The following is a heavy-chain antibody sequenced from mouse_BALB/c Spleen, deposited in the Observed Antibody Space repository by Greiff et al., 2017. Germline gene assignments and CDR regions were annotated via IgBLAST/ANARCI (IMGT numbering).Heavy chain of an antibody. CDR2: INSNGGST. D-gene: IGHD2-1*01. J-gene: IGHJ2*01. V-gene: IGHV5-6-3*01. Sequence: EVMLVESGGGLVQPGGSLKLSCAASGFTFSSYGMSWVRQTPDKRLELVATINSNGGSTYYPDSVKGRFTISRDNAKNTLYLQMSSLKSEDTAMYYCARAGGNYRYYFDDWGQGTTLTVSS. CDR3: ARAGGNYRYYFDD. CDR1: GFTFSSYG.